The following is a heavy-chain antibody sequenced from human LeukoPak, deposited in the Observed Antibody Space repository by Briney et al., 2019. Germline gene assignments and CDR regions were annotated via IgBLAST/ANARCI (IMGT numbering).Heavy chain of an antibody. J-gene: IGHJ6*02. D-gene: IGHD3-22*01. V-gene: IGHV3-30*04. Sequence: PGRSLRLSCAASGFTFSSYAMHWVRQAPGKGLEWVAVISYDGSNKYYADSVKGRFTISRDNSKNTLYLQMNSLRAEDTAVYYCASPKYDSSGYSRDYYYYYGMDVWGQGTTVTVSS. CDR3: ASPKYDSSGYSRDYYYYYGMDV. CDR1: GFTFSSYA. CDR2: ISYDGSNK.